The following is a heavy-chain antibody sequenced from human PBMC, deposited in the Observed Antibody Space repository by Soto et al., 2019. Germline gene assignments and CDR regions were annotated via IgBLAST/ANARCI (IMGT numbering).Heavy chain of an antibody. J-gene: IGHJ4*02. CDR3: AHMGYTNGYVNY. CDR2: IYWDEDK. CDR1: GFSLSTIGVG. Sequence: QISLRESGPTLVKPTQTLTLTCSFSGFSLSTIGVGVGWIRQPPGKALEWLAVIYWDEDKSYSPSLKSRLTINKGTSKNQVVLTVTNMDPVDTATYYCAHMGYTNGYVNYWGQGTLVTVSS. V-gene: IGHV2-5*02. D-gene: IGHD2-8*01.